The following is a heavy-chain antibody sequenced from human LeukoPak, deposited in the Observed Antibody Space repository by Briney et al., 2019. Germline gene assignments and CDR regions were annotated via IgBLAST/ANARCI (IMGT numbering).Heavy chain of an antibody. D-gene: IGHD3-10*01. Sequence: PSETLSLTCAVYGGSFSGYYWSWIRQPPGKGLEWIGEINHSGSTNYNPSLKSRVTISVDTSKNQFSLKLSSVTAADTAVYYCARLSWYYGSGSYYSPFDYWGQGTLVTVPS. CDR1: GGSFSGYY. J-gene: IGHJ4*02. CDR3: ARLSWYYGSGSYYSPFDY. V-gene: IGHV4-34*01. CDR2: INHSGST.